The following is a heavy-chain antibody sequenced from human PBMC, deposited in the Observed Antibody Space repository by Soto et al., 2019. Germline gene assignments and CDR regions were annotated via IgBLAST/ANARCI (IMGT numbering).Heavy chain of an antibody. CDR2: ISAYNGNT. D-gene: IGHD2-2*01. CDR3: SRDEGDIVVVPAAMAVPYYFDY. Sequence: QVQLVQSGAEVKKPGASVKVSCKASGYTFTSYGISWVRQAPGQGLEWMGWISAYNGNTNYAQKLQGRVTMTTDTSTSTAYMEQRSLRSDDTAMYYCSRDEGDIVVVPAAMAVPYYFDYWGQGTLVTVSS. CDR1: GYTFTSYG. V-gene: IGHV1-18*01. J-gene: IGHJ4*02.